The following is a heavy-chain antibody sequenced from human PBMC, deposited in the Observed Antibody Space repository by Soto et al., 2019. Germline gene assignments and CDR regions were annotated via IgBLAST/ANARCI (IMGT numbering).Heavy chain of an antibody. CDR1: GGTFSSYA. CDR3: ARMWRGGTMIEYYYYGMDV. Sequence: ASVKVSCKASGGTFSSYAISWVRQAPGQGLEWMGGIIPIFGTANYAQKFQGRVTVTADESTSTAYMELSSLRSEDTAVYYCARMWRGGTMIEYYYYGMDVWGQGTTVTVS. J-gene: IGHJ6*02. D-gene: IGHD3-22*01. V-gene: IGHV1-69*13. CDR2: IIPIFGTA.